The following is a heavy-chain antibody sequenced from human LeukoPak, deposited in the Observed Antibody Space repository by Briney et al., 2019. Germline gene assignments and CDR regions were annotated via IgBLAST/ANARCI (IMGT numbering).Heavy chain of an antibody. CDR1: GFSFSSYW. CDR2: LNSVVSST. J-gene: IGHJ6*03. D-gene: IGHD6-19*01. V-gene: IGHV3-74*01. Sequence: GGSLRLSCAPSGFSFSSYWMHWVRQAPGKGLVWVSRLNSVVSSTSYADSVKGRFTISRDNAKNTLYLQLNSLRAEDTAVYYCARGQAQQWLVSPWNYYYMDVWGKGTTVTISS. CDR3: ARGQAQQWLVSPWNYYYMDV.